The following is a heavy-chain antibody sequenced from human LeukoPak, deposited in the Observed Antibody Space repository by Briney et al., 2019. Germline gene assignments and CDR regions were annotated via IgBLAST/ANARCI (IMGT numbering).Heavy chain of an antibody. CDR3: ATYRWYSDY. J-gene: IGHJ4*02. CDR1: GITFSNAW. V-gene: IGHV3-15*01. Sequence: PGGSLRLSCAASGITFSNAWMSWFRQAPGKGLEWVGRIKSKSDGETTDYAAPVKGRFTISRDDSKNTLYLQMNSLKTEDTAMYYCATYRWYSDYWGQGVLVTVSS. CDR2: IKSKSDGETT. D-gene: IGHD1-1*01.